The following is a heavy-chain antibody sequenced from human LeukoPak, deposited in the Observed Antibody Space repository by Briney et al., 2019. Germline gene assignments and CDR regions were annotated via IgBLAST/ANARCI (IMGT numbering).Heavy chain of an antibody. CDR3: ARVRARNRDGYTT. V-gene: IGHV4-59*02. Sequence: PGGSLRLSCAASGFTVSSNYMSWVRQAPGKGLEWIGQIFHTGSTNYNPSLKSRLTISLDPSKNLFSLKLKSVSPADTAIYYCARVRARNRDGYTTWGLGTLVTVSS. CDR1: GFTVSSNY. CDR2: IFHTGST. D-gene: IGHD3-16*01. J-gene: IGHJ5*02.